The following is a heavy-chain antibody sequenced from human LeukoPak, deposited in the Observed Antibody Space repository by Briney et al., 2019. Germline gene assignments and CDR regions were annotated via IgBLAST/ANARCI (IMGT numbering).Heavy chain of an antibody. V-gene: IGHV3-23*01. CDR3: AREVSPDAFDI. CDR1: GFTFSSYA. D-gene: IGHD6-6*01. CDR2: ISGSGGST. J-gene: IGHJ3*02. Sequence: GGSLRLSCAASGFTFSSYAMSWVRQAPGKGLEWVSAISGSGGSTYYADSVKGRFTISRDNAKNSLYLQMNSLRAEDTAIYYCAREVSPDAFDIWGQGTMVTVSS.